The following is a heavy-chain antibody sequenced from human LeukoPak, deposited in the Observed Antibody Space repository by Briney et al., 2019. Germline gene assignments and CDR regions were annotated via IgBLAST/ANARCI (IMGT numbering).Heavy chain of an antibody. CDR3: ARAAEYYYDSSGYYPFDY. Sequence: GGSLRLSCAASGFTFSSYSMNWVRQAPGKGLEWVSSISSSSSYIYYADSVKGRFTISRDNAKNSLYLQMNSLRAEDTAVYYCARAAEYYYDSSGYYPFDYWGQGTLVTVSS. CDR2: ISSSSSYI. J-gene: IGHJ4*02. CDR1: GFTFSSYS. V-gene: IGHV3-21*01. D-gene: IGHD3-22*01.